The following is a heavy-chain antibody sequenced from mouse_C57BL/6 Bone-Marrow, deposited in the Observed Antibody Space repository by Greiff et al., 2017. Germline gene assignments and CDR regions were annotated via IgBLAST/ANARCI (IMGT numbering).Heavy chain of an antibody. CDR1: GYTFTSYW. Sequence: VQLQQPGAELVKPGASVKMSCKASGYTFTSYWITWVKQRPGQGLEWIGDIYPGSGSTNYNEKFKSKATLTVDTSSSPAYMQLSSLTSEDSAVYYCARPYYSNYWYFDVWGTGTTVTVYS. J-gene: IGHJ1*03. V-gene: IGHV1-55*01. D-gene: IGHD2-5*01. CDR2: IYPGSGST. CDR3: ARPYYSNYWYFDV.